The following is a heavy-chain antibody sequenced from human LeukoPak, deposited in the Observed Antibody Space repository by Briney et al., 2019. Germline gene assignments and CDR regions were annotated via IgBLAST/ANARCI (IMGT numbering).Heavy chain of an antibody. Sequence: SETLSLTCTVSGGSISSSPYNWIWIRQPPGKGLEWIGNVYYTSSTHYNPSLKSRVTISVDTSKTPFSLNLASVTAADTAVYYCLSWECTKTDCSDHYYAIDVWGKGTTVIVSS. V-gene: IGHV4-39*02. CDR1: GGSISSSPYN. D-gene: IGHD2-8*01. CDR2: VYYTSST. J-gene: IGHJ6*04. CDR3: LSWECTKTDCSDHYYAIDV.